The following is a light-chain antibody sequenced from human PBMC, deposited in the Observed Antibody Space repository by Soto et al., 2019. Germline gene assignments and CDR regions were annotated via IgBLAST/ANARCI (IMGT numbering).Light chain of an antibody. CDR2: AVT. V-gene: IGLV2-14*01. CDR1: SSANY. J-gene: IGLJ2*01. CDR3: SSYTSSTLVV. Sequence: QSALTQPASVSGSPGQSITISCSGISSANYVSWYQQHPGTAPKLIIYAVTSRPSGVSNRFSGSKSGNTASLTISGLQAEDAADYYCSSYTSSTLVVFGGGTKVTVL.